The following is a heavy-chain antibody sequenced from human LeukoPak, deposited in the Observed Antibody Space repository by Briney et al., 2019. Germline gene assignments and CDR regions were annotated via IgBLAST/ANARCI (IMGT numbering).Heavy chain of an antibody. J-gene: IGHJ4*02. CDR2: ISWNSGSI. CDR3: AKGLRLQSLDY. CDR1: GFTFDDYA. V-gene: IGHV3-9*01. D-gene: IGHD4-11*01. Sequence: GGPLRLSCAASGFTFDDYAMHWVRQAPGKGLEWVSGISWNSGSIGYADSVRGRFTISRDNAKNSPYLQMNSLRAEDTALYYCAKGLRLQSLDYWGQGTLVTVSS.